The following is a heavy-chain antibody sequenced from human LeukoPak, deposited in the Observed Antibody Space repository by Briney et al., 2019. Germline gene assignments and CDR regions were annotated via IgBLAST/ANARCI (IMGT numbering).Heavy chain of an antibody. CDR1: GFTVSSNY. V-gene: IGHV3-66*01. CDR3: AKDRELLPDY. Sequence: GSLRLSCAASGFTVSSNYMSWVRQAPGKGLEWVSVIYSGGSTYYADSVKGRFTISRDNSKNTLYLQMNSLRAEDTVVYYCAKDRELLPDYWGQGTLVTVSS. D-gene: IGHD2-15*01. CDR2: IYSGGST. J-gene: IGHJ4*02.